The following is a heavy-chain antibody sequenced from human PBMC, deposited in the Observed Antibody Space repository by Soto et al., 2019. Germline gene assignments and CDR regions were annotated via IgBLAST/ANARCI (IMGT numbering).Heavy chain of an antibody. CDR3: AKDPGIGYFDY. J-gene: IGHJ4*02. V-gene: IGHV3-23*01. CDR2: ISGTDSST. D-gene: IGHD3-3*02. Sequence: TWGSLRVWWGVVGCTCITLGMSRVRQALGKGLEWVSAISGTDSSTYYADSVKGRFTISRDISKNTLYLQINSLSAEDTALYYCAKDPGIGYFDYWGQGTLVTVSS. CDR1: GCTCITLG.